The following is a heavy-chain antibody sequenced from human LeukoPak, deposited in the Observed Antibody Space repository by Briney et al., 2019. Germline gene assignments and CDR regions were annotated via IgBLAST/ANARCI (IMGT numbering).Heavy chain of an antibody. Sequence: GGSLRLSCAASGFTVSSNFMSWVRHAPGKGLEWVSVLYRGGTTYYADSVKGRFTISRDNSKNTLYLQMNSPRPEDTAVYYCAMSSYYDSSGYFDHWGQGTLVTVSS. D-gene: IGHD3-22*01. CDR2: LYRGGTT. CDR3: AMSSYYDSSGYFDH. CDR1: GFTVSSNF. J-gene: IGHJ4*02. V-gene: IGHV3-66*02.